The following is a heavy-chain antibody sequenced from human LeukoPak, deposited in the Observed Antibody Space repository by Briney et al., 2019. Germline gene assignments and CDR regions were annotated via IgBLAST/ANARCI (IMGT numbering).Heavy chain of an antibody. V-gene: IGHV1-8*01. CDR1: GYTFTSYD. Sequence: ASVKVSCKASGYTFTSYDINWVRQATGQGLEWMGWMNPNSGNTGYAQKFQGRVTMTRNTSISTAYMELSSLRSEDTAVYYCARVSSGWCWGIPYYYYGMDVWGQGTTVTVS. D-gene: IGHD6-19*01. J-gene: IGHJ6*02. CDR3: ARVSSGWCWGIPYYYYGMDV. CDR2: MNPNSGNT.